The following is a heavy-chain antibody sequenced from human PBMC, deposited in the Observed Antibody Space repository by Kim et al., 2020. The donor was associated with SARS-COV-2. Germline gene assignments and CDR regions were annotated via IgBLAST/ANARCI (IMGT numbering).Heavy chain of an antibody. J-gene: IGHJ4*02. CDR2: ISSSSSYI. CDR3: AREWGGHDYVDY. Sequence: GGSLRLSCAASGFTFSSYSMNWVRQAPGKGLEWVSSISSSSSYIYYADSVKGRFTISRDNAKNSLYLQMNSLRAEDTAVYYCAREWGGHDYVDYWGQGTLVTVSS. CDR1: GFTFSSYS. V-gene: IGHV3-21*01. D-gene: IGHD3-10*01.